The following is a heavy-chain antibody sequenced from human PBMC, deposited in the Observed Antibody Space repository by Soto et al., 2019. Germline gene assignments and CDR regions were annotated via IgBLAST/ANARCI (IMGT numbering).Heavy chain of an antibody. CDR2: IYYSGST. Sequence: SETLSLTCTVSGGSISSGDYYWSWIRQPPGKGLEWIGYIYYSGSTYYNPSLKSRVTISVDTSKNQFSLKLGSVTAADTAVYYCARIRLQLDYYGMDVWGQGTTVTVSS. V-gene: IGHV4-30-4*01. D-gene: IGHD4-4*01. CDR3: ARIRLQLDYYGMDV. CDR1: GGSISSGDYY. J-gene: IGHJ6*02.